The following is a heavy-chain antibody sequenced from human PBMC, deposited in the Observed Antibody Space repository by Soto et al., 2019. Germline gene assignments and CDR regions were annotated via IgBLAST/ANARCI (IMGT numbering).Heavy chain of an antibody. V-gene: IGHV1-69*09. D-gene: IGHD3-16*01. Sequence: QVRLVQSGAEVKKPGSSVKLSCKVSGGNSNSYSIAWVLQAPGQGLQWQGTIVHLTGKPNHDQQFQARVTITEDTSKNTAYLEVSSLRSEDTAIYYCERDWRQMSRGGFFDYWGQGSLVTISS. J-gene: IGHJ4*02. CDR1: GGNSNSYS. CDR3: ERDWRQMSRGGFFDY. CDR2: IVHLTGKP.